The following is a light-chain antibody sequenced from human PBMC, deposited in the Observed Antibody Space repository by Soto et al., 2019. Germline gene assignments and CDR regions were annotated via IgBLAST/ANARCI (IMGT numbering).Light chain of an antibody. Sequence: QSALTQPASVSGSPGQSITISCTGTSSDVGGYNYVSWYQQHPGKAPKLMIYDVSNRPSGVSNRFSGSKSGNTASLTISGLQAEDEAHYYCCSYTSSSLYVFGTGTKLTVL. CDR1: SSDVGGYNY. CDR3: CSYTSSSLYV. J-gene: IGLJ1*01. V-gene: IGLV2-14*01. CDR2: DVS.